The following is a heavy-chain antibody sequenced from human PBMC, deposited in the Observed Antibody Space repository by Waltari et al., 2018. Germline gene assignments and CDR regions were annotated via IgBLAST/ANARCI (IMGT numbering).Heavy chain of an antibody. V-gene: IGHV4-34*01. CDR3: ARGRGQRRIAVAGTKAGWYSY. CDR1: GGSFSGYY. D-gene: IGHD6-19*01. Sequence: QVQLQQWGAGLLKPSETLSLTCAVYGGSFSGYYWSWIRQPPGKGLEWIGEINHSGSTNYNPSLKSRVTISVDTSKNQFSLKLSSVTAADTAVYYCARGRGQRRIAVAGTKAGWYSYWGQGTLVTVSS. CDR2: INHSGST. J-gene: IGHJ4*02.